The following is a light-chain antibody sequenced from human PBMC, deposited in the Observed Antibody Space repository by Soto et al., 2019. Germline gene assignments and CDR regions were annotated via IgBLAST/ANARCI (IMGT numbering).Light chain of an antibody. J-gene: IGKJ1*01. Sequence: EIVLTQSPATLSLSPVETAILSCRASQYVGSRLAWYQHKPGQAPRLLIYYMSKRATGIPARFSGSGSGTDFTLTISSLAPDDFAIYYCHQRQSWPRTFGQGTKVDIK. CDR2: YMS. CDR1: QYVGSR. V-gene: IGKV3-11*01. CDR3: HQRQSWPRT.